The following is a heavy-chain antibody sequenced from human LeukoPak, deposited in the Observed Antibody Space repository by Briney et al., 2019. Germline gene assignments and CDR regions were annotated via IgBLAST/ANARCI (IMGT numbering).Heavy chain of an antibody. J-gene: IGHJ4*02. CDR3: ANVIVVVPAAIPH. CDR1: GFTFSSYA. D-gene: IGHD2-2*01. Sequence: GGSLRLSCAASGFTFSSYAMSWVRQAPGKGLEWVSAISGSGGSTYYADSVKGRFTISRDNSKNTLCLQMNSLRAEDTAVYYCANVIVVVPAAIPHWGQGTLVTVSS. CDR2: ISGSGGST. V-gene: IGHV3-23*01.